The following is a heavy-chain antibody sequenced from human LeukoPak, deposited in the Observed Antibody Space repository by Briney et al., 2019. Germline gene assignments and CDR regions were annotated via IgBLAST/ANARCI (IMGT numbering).Heavy chain of an antibody. D-gene: IGHD3-3*01. Sequence: PSETLSLTCAVYGGSFSGYYWSWIRQPPGKGLEWIGEIYHSGSTNYSPSLKSRVTISVDKSKNQFSLKLSSVTAADTAVYYCAREDYDDSGAWYFDLWGRGTLVTVSS. CDR1: GGSFSGYY. CDR2: IYHSGST. CDR3: AREDYDDSGAWYFDL. V-gene: IGHV4-34*01. J-gene: IGHJ2*01.